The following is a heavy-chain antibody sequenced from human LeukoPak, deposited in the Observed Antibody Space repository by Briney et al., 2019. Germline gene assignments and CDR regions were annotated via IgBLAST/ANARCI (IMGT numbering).Heavy chain of an antibody. D-gene: IGHD3-3*01. V-gene: IGHV4-61*09. J-gene: IGHJ4*02. CDR1: GGSINSGSYY. CDR2: IYTSGST. CDR3: ASLSFWRHYFDY. Sequence: SETLSLTCTASGGSINSGSYYWSWIRQPAGKGLEWIGHIYTSGSTNYNPSLNSRVTISIDTSKNQFSLKLNSVTAADTAVYYCASLSFWRHYFDYWGQGNLVTVSS.